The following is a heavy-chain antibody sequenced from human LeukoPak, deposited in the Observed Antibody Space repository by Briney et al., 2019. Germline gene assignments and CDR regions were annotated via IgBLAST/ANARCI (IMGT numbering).Heavy chain of an antibody. CDR2: ISGSGGST. V-gene: IGHV3-23*01. Sequence: GGSLRLSCAASGFTFSSYAMSWVRQAPGKGLEWVSAISGSGGSTYYADSVKGRFTISRDNSKNTLYLQMNSLRAEDTAVYYCAKARGLYCSSTSCYDCDVWGKGTTVTVSS. CDR3: AKARGLYCSSTSCYDCDV. D-gene: IGHD2-2*01. J-gene: IGHJ6*04. CDR1: GFTFSSYA.